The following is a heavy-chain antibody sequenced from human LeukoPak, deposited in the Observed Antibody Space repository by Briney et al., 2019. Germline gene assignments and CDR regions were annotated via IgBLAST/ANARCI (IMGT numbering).Heavy chain of an antibody. CDR1: GYSISSGYY. D-gene: IGHD6-13*01. V-gene: IGHV4-38-2*01. CDR3: AISSSWYWFDP. J-gene: IGHJ5*02. CDR2: IYHSGST. Sequence: SETLSLTCAVSGYSISSGYYWGWIRQPPGKGLEWIGSIYHSGSTYYNPSLKGRVTISVDTSKNQFSLKLSSVTAADTAVYYCAISSSWYWFDPWGQGTLVTVSS.